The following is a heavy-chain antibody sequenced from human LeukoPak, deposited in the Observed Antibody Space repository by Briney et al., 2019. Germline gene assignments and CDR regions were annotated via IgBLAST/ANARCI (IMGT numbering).Heavy chain of an antibody. D-gene: IGHD6-6*01. Sequence: PGGSLRLSCAASGFTFSSYGMHWVRQAPGKGLEWVALTSYDGSNKDYADSVKGRFTISRDNSKNTLYLQMNSLRAEDTAVYYCAKDRKYSSSSSYFDYWGQGTLVTVSS. CDR1: GFTFSSYG. CDR3: AKDRKYSSSSSYFDY. CDR2: TSYDGSNK. J-gene: IGHJ4*02. V-gene: IGHV3-30*04.